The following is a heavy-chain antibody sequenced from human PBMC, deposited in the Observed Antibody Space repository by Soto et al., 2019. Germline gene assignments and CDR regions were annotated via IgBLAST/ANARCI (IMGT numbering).Heavy chain of an antibody. CDR3: AARSSGYPY. CDR2: ISSSGGGT. V-gene: IGHV3-23*01. D-gene: IGHD3-22*01. Sequence: EVQLLESGGGLVQPGGSLRLSCVASGFTLSSDAMSWVRQAPGKGLEWVSLISSSGGGTYYADSVNGRFTISRDSSRNMVYLQMNSLRPEDTATYYCAARSSGYPYWGQGTLVTVSS. J-gene: IGHJ4*02. CDR1: GFTLSSDA.